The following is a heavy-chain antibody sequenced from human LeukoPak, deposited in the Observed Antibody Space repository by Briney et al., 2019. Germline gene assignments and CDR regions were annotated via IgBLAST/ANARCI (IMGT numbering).Heavy chain of an antibody. CDR2: TYDRSKWYN. J-gene: IGHJ6*02. Sequence: SQTLSLTCAISGDSVSSNSAAWNWIRQSPSRGLEWLGRTYDRSKWYNDYAVSVKSRITINPDTSRKQFSLQLNSVPPEGPAAYYCARYGSGTSSYYYYYYGMDVWGQGTTVTVSS. CDR1: GDSVSSNSAA. D-gene: IGHD3-10*01. CDR3: ARYGSGTSSYYYYYYGMDV. V-gene: IGHV6-1*01.